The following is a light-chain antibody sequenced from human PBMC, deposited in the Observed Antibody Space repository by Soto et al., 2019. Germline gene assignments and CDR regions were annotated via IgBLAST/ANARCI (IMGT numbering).Light chain of an antibody. CDR1: SSNIGSNY. CDR2: RNN. V-gene: IGLV1-47*01. J-gene: IGLJ1*01. CDR3: AAWDDSLSGYV. Sequence: QTQPHAASVTPGQRVTISCSGSSSNIGSNYVYWYQQLPGTAPKLLIYRNNQRTSGVPDRFSGSKSGTSASLAISGLRSEDEADYYCAAWDDSLSGYVFGTGTKVTVL.